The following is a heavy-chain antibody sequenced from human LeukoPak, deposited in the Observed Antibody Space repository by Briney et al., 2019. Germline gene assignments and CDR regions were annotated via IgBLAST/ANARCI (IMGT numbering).Heavy chain of an antibody. CDR3: ARVYYYVSGSRWGDYFDY. J-gene: IGHJ4*02. CDR2: ISSSSSYI. V-gene: IGHV3-21*01. CDR1: GFTFSSYS. Sequence: GGSLRLSCAASGFTFSSYSMNWVRQAPGKGLEWVSSISSSSSYIYYADSVKGRFTISRDNAKNSLYLQMNSLRAEDTAVYYCARVYYYVSGSRWGDYFDYWGQGTLVTVFS. D-gene: IGHD3-10*01.